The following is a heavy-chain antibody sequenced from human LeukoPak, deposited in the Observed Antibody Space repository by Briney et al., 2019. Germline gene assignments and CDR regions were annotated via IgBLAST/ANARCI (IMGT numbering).Heavy chain of an antibody. J-gene: IGHJ4*02. D-gene: IGHD1-1*01. Sequence: HPGGSLRLSCAASGFTFSRYSMNWVRQAPGKGLQWVSVINNSGTSTFYAGSVKGRFTISRDNSRNTLYLQMSSLRGEDTALYFCARSLKWNLVGFDYWGQGTLVTVSS. CDR2: INNSGTST. CDR1: GFTFSRYS. V-gene: IGHV3-23*05. CDR3: ARSLKWNLVGFDY.